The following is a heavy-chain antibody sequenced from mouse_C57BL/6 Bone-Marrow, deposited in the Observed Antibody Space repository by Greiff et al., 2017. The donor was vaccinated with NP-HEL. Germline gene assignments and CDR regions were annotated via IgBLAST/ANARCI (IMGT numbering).Heavy chain of an antibody. CDR1: GYAFSSYW. Sequence: VQLQQSGAELVKPGASVKISCKASGYAFSSYWMNWVKQRPGKGLEWIGQIYPGDGYTNYTGKFQGKSTLSADQSSSTDYMQLSSLSSEDYAVYFCAKNWNYFDYWVQGTTITVTS. CDR3: AKNWNYFDY. J-gene: IGHJ2*01. V-gene: IGHV1-80*01. CDR2: IYPGDGYT. D-gene: IGHD4-1*01.